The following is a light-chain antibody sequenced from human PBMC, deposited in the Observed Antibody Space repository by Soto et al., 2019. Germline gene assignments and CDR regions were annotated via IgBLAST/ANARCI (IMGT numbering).Light chain of an antibody. Sequence: QSALTQPASVSGSPGQSITISCTGTSSDVGSYKFVSWYQQHPGKAPKLMIYEGXXXXXXXXXXFSGSKSGNTASLTISGXXXXXXXXXXCCSYAGSSTLVFGGGTKLTVL. CDR2: EGX. J-gene: IGLJ2*01. CDR1: SSDVGSYKF. V-gene: IGLV2-23*01. CDR3: CSYAGSSTLV.